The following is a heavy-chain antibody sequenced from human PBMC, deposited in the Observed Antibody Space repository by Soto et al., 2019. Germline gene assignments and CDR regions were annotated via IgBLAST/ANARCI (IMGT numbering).Heavy chain of an antibody. Sequence: HPGGSLRLSCAASGFTFSSYAMSWVRQAPGKGLEWVSAISGSGGSTYYADSVKGRFTISRDNSKNTLYLQMNSLRAEDTAVYHCANQRSKWELRSSYYYGMDVWGQGTTVTVSS. CDR3: ANQRSKWELRSSYYYGMDV. J-gene: IGHJ6*02. CDR2: ISGSGGST. D-gene: IGHD1-26*01. CDR1: GFTFSSYA. V-gene: IGHV3-23*01.